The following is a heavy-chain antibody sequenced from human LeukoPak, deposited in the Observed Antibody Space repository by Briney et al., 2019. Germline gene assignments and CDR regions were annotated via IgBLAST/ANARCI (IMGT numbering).Heavy chain of an antibody. Sequence: GETLRLSCVASGFTFRHYDMSWVRQAPGKGLEWVSSINTSGGNTYYADSVKGRFTISRDNSKNTLYLQMNSLRAEDTAIYYCAKDLGGAMIVVVGGQGTLVTVSS. CDR2: INTSGGNT. CDR1: GFTFRHYD. D-gene: IGHD3-22*01. CDR3: AKDLGGAMIVVV. V-gene: IGHV3-23*01. J-gene: IGHJ4*02.